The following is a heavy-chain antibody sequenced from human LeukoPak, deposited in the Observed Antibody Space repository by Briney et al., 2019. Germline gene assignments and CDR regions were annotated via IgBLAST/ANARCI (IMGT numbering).Heavy chain of an antibody. J-gene: IGHJ4*02. V-gene: IGHV3-21*01. CDR1: GFTFSSYS. Sequence: GGSLRLSCAASGFTFSSYSMNWVRQAPGKGLEWVASISSGSNSIYYEDSVEGRFTISRDNAKNSVFLQMNSLRAEDTAVYYCARSIAVTLPDYWGQGTLVTVSS. CDR2: ISSGSNSI. D-gene: IGHD6-19*01. CDR3: ARSIAVTLPDY.